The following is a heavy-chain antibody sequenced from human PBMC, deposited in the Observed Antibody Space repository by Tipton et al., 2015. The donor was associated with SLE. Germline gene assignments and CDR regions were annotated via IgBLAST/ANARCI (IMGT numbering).Heavy chain of an antibody. CDR2: INHSGST. D-gene: IGHD5-12*01. CDR1: GGSFSGYY. CDR3: AREVRLSDAFDI. Sequence: TLSLTCAVYGGSFSGYYWSWIRQPPGKGLEWIGEINHSGSTNYNPSLKSRVTISVDTSNNQFSLKLSSVTAADTAVFYCAREVRLSDAFDIWGQGTMVTVSS. J-gene: IGHJ3*02. V-gene: IGHV4-34*01.